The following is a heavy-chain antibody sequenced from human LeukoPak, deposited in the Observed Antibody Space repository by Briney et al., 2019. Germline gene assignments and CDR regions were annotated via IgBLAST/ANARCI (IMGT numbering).Heavy chain of an antibody. D-gene: IGHD3-22*01. J-gene: IGHJ3*02. V-gene: IGHV1-2*02. CDR2: INPNSGGT. CDR3: ARYFYDSSGSSSDAYDI. Sequence: RASVKVSCKASGYTFTGYYMHWVRQAPGQGLEWMGWINPNSGGTNYAQRFQGRVTMTRDTSISTAYMELSRLRSDDSAVCYCARYFYDSSGSSSDAYDIWGQGTMVTVSS. CDR1: GYTFTGYY.